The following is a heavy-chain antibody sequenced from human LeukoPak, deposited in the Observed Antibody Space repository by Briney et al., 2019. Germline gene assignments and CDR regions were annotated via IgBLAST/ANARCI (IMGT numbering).Heavy chain of an antibody. CDR2: IYDSGST. J-gene: IGHJ4*02. D-gene: IGHD3-9*01. CDR3: GRLTGYVYIDY. Sequence: SETLSLTCTVSGGSISSYYWSWIRQPPGKGLEWIGYIYDSGSTNYNPSLKSRVTISVDTSKNQFSLKLSSVTAADTAVYYCGRLTGYVYIDYWGQGTLVTVSS. CDR1: GGSISSYY. V-gene: IGHV4-4*08.